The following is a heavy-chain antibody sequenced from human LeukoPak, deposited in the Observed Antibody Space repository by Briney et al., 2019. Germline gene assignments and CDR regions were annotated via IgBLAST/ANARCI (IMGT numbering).Heavy chain of an antibody. D-gene: IGHD1-26*01. CDR1: GDFITSRSFY. CDR3: ARRGNGSFYYFDD. V-gene: IGHV4-39*02. Sequence: SETLSLTCFVSGDFITSRSFYWGWIRQPPGKNLEWIGNVYYNGRTSYNPSLKTRVTISVDTSRNHFSLKLTSVTAADTAVYYCARRGNGSFYYFDDWGQGTLVTVSS. J-gene: IGHJ4*02. CDR2: VYYNGRT.